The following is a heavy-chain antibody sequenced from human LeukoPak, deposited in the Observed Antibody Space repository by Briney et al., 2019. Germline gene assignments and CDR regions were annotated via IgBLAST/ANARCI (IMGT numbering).Heavy chain of an antibody. J-gene: IGHJ5*02. CDR3: AGPPITLNWFDP. CDR1: GGSISSGSYS. Sequence: PSETLSLTCTVSGGSISSGSYSWSWLRQPAGKGLEWIGRIYTSGSTNYNPSLKSRVTISVDTSKNQVSLKLSSVPAADTAVYYCAGPPITLNWFDPWGQGTLVTVSS. V-gene: IGHV4-61*02. CDR2: IYTSGST. D-gene: IGHD3-10*01.